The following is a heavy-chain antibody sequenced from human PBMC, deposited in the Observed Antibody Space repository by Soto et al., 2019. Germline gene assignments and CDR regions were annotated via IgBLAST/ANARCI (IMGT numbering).Heavy chain of an antibody. Sequence: EVQIVESGGGLVQPGGSLRLSCAASGFSFDTYAMSWVRQAPGKGLEWVSAVTSSGDRTYYADSVKGRFIISRDNAKTKWSLQMNSLRAADTALYFCAKLRSSAHDYWGQGTPVTVSA. D-gene: IGHD2-2*01. J-gene: IGHJ4*02. CDR1: GFSFDTYA. CDR2: VTSSGDRT. V-gene: IGHV3-23*04. CDR3: AKLRSSAHDY.